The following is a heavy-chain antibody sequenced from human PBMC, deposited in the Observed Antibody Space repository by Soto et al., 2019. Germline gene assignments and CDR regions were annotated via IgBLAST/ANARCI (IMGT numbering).Heavy chain of an antibody. J-gene: IGHJ6*03. CDR1: GGTFSIYT. D-gene: IGHD5-18*01. CDR3: ARGGDTAMVIDDYYYYYMDV. Sequence: GASVKVSCKASGGTFSIYTISWVRQAPGQGLEWMGRIIPILGIANYAQKFQGRVTITADKSTSTAYMELSSLRSEDTAVYYCARGGDTAMVIDDYYYYYMDVWGKGTTVTVSS. V-gene: IGHV1-69*02. CDR2: IIPILGIA.